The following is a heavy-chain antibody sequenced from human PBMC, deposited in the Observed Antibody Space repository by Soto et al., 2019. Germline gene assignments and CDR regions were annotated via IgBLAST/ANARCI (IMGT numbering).Heavy chain of an antibody. CDR3: VREACSSRGCSSWDYMDV. V-gene: IGHV3-13*01. CDR1: GFTFSRSD. D-gene: IGHD2-2*01. CDR2: IGIAGDT. J-gene: IGHJ6*03. Sequence: EVQLVESGGGVVQPGGSLRLSCAASGFTFSRSDMHWVRQATGKGLEWVSAIGIAGDTYYSDSVKGRFTISRENAKNSLYLQMNSLGVADTAVYYCVREACSSRGCSSWDYMDVWGRGTTVTVSS.